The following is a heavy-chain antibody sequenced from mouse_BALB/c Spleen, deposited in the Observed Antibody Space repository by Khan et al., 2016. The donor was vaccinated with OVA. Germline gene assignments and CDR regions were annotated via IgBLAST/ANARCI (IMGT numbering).Heavy chain of an antibody. CDR3: TRGGIDY. CDR1: GYTFTTYW. D-gene: IGHD1-1*02. V-gene: IGHV1-7*01. CDR2: INPTSGYT. J-gene: IGHJ2*01. Sequence: QVQLKQSGAELAKPGASVKMSCKASGYTFTTYWMHWIKQRPGQGLEWIGYINPTSGYTDYNEKFKDRATLSADKSSSTAYMQLTSLTSEDSAVYYGTRGGIDYWGQGTTLTVAS.